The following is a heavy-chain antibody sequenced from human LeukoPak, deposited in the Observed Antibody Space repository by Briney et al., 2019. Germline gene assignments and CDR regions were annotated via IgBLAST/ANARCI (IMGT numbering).Heavy chain of an antibody. CDR3: AKSYVDASDAFDI. CDR2: ISYDGSNK. D-gene: IGHD5-12*01. J-gene: IGHJ3*02. CDR1: GFTFSDYG. Sequence: GGSLRLSCAASGFTFSDYGMPWVRQAPGKGLEWVAIISYDGSNKYYGDSVKGRFTISRDNSKNTLYLQMNSLRPEDTAVYYCAKSYVDASDAFDIWGQGTMVTVSS. V-gene: IGHV3-30*18.